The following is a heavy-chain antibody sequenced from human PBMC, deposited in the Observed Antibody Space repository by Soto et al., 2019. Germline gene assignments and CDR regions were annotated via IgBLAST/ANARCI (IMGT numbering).Heavy chain of an antibody. Sequence: GGSLRLSCAASGFTFSSYWMHWVRQAPGKGLVWVSRINSDGSSTSYADSVKGRFTISRDNAKNTLYLQMNSLRAEDTAVYYCAREEYYYYYYGMDVWGQGTTVTVSS. V-gene: IGHV3-74*01. CDR2: INSDGSST. CDR3: AREEYYYYYYGMDV. J-gene: IGHJ6*02. CDR1: GFTFSSYW. D-gene: IGHD3-10*01.